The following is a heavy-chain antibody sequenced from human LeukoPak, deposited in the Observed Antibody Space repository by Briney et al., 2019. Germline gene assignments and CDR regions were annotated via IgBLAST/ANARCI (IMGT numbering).Heavy chain of an antibody. Sequence: SVKVSCKASGGTFSSYAISWVRQAPGQGLEWMGGIIPIFGTANYAQKFQGRVTITADESTSTAYMELSSLRSEDTAVYYCARSGRQHNWFDPWGQGTLVTVSS. CDR1: GGTFSSYA. CDR2: IIPIFGTA. CDR3: ARSGRQHNWFDP. J-gene: IGHJ5*02. V-gene: IGHV1-69*13. D-gene: IGHD2-15*01.